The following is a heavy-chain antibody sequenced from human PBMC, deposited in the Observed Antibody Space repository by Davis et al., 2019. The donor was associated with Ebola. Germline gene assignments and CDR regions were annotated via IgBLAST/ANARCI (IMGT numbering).Heavy chain of an antibody. D-gene: IGHD3-22*01. CDR1: GGSFSSGGYS. J-gene: IGHJ3*02. CDR3: ARGSPYERSGYYLPFDI. V-gene: IGHV4-30-4*07. Sequence: MPSETLSLTCAVSGGSFSSGGYSWSWIRQPPGKGLVWIGYIYYSGSTYYNPSLKSRVTTSVDTSKNQFSMKLSSVTAADTAVYYCARGSPYERSGYYLPFDIWGQGTMVTVSS. CDR2: IYYSGST.